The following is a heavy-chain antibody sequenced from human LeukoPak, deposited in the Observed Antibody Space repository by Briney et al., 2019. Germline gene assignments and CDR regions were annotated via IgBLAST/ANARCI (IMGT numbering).Heavy chain of an antibody. CDR3: VKDAIPMNSIWDHFDY. Sequence: PGGSLRLSCAASGLTFSIFGMSWVRQAPGKGLEWVSSIGGGDPYYADSVRGRFTVSRDNSKNTVYLQMSSLRAEDTAVYYCVKDAIPMNSIWDHFDYWGHGTLVTVSP. V-gene: IGHV3-23*01. CDR1: GLTFSIFG. CDR2: IGGGDP. D-gene: IGHD1-26*01. J-gene: IGHJ4*01.